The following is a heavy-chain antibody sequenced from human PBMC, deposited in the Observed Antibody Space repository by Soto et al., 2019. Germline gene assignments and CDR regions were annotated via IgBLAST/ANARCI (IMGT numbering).Heavy chain of an antibody. Sequence: PSETLSLTCTVSGGSISSSSYYWGWIRQPPGKGLEWIGSIYYSGSTYYNPSLKSRVTISVDTSKNQFSLKLSSVTAADTAVYYCARLGDIEDYYYGMDVWGQGTTVTVSS. CDR2: IYYSGST. CDR3: ARLGDIEDYYYGMDV. J-gene: IGHJ6*02. V-gene: IGHV4-39*01. CDR1: GGSISSSSYY. D-gene: IGHD3-9*01.